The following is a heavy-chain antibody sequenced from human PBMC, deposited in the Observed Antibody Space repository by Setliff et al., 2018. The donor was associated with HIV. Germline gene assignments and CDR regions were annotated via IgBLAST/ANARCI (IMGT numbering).Heavy chain of an antibody. CDR1: GFSFSQYG. Sequence: GGSLRLSCAASGFSFSQYGMHWVRQAPGKGLQWVAVMWYDGSKKYYADSVKGRFTISRDNAKNSLYLQMNSLRAEDTAVYYCARDWWELLGNYGMDVWGQGTTVTVSS. V-gene: IGHV3-33*01. CDR3: ARDWWELLGNYGMDV. J-gene: IGHJ6*02. D-gene: IGHD1-26*01. CDR2: MWYDGSKK.